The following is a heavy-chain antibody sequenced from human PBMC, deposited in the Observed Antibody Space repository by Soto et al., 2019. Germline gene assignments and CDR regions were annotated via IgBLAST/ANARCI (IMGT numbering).Heavy chain of an antibody. CDR2: INGDGSQT. D-gene: IGHD3-22*01. CDR1: GFIFSTHW. J-gene: IGHJ4*02. CDR3: ALYSPHDSTGARDY. Sequence: GGYLRLSCAASGFIFSTHWMHWVRQVPEKGLVWVSRINGDGSQTTYADSVRGRLTISRDNAKNTLYLQMNNLRVEDTAVYYCALYSPHDSTGARDYRCQGPLVTGS. V-gene: IGHV3-74*01.